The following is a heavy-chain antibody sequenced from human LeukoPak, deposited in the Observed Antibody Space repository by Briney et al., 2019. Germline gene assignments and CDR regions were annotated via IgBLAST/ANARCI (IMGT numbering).Heavy chain of an antibody. D-gene: IGHD6-13*01. Sequence: GGSLRLSCTASGFTFSGFSMHWVRQAPGKGLEWVAVISYDGSNKYYADSVKGRFTISRDNSKNTLYLQMNSLRAEDTAVYYCARETARIAAAGYFDYWGQGTLVTVSS. CDR3: ARETARIAAAGYFDY. V-gene: IGHV3-30*03. CDR2: ISYDGSNK. J-gene: IGHJ4*02. CDR1: GFTFSGFS.